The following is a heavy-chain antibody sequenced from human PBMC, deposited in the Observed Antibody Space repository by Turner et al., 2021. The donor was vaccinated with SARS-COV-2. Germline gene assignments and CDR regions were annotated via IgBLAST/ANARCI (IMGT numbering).Heavy chain of an antibody. V-gene: IGHV3-7*01. Sequence: EVQLVESGGGLVQPGGSLRLSFAASGFTFSSYWLSWVRQAPGKGLEWVANIKQDGSEKYYVDSVKGRFTNSRDNAKNSLYLQMNSLRAEDTAVYYCARDGLYYYDSSAYYNDAFDIWGQGTMVTVSS. CDR3: ARDGLYYYDSSAYYNDAFDI. D-gene: IGHD3-22*01. CDR1: GFTFSSYW. J-gene: IGHJ3*02. CDR2: IKQDGSEK.